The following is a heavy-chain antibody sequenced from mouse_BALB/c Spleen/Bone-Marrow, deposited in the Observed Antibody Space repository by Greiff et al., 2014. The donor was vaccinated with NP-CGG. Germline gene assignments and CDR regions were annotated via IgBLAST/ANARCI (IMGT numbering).Heavy chain of an antibody. CDR3: ARVNPWYFDV. D-gene: IGHD2-2*01. CDR1: GFNIKDTY. J-gene: IGHJ1*01. V-gene: IGHV14-3*02. CDR2: IDPASGDT. Sequence: VQLQQSGAELVKPGASVKLSCTASGFNIKDTYIHWVMQRPEQGLARIGRIDPASGDTKFDPKFQGKATITADTSSNTAHLQVTSLTSEDTAVYYCARVNPWYFDVWGAGTTVTVSS.